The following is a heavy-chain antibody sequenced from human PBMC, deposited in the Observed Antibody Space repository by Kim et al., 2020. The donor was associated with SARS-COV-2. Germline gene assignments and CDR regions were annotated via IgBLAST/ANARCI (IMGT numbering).Heavy chain of an antibody. CDR3: AKSYYGSGSFYGMDV. J-gene: IGHJ6*02. CDR1: GFTFSSYG. D-gene: IGHD3-10*01. CDR2: ISYDGSNK. Sequence: GGSLRLSCAASGFTFSSYGMHWVRQAPGKGLEWVAVISYDGSNKYYADSVKGRFTISRDNSKNTLYLQMNSLRAEDTAVYYCAKSYYGSGSFYGMDVWGQGTTVTVSS. V-gene: IGHV3-30*18.